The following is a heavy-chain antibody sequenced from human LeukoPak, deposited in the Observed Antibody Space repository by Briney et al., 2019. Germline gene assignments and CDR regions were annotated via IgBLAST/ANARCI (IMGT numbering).Heavy chain of an antibody. Sequence: SQTLSLTCTVSGGSISSGGYYWSWIRQHPGKGLEWIGYIYYSGSTYYNPSLKSRVTISVDTSKNQFSPKLSSVTAADTAVYYRARVFAGHYYFDYWGQGTLVTVSS. CDR3: ARVFAGHYYFDY. CDR1: GGSISSGGYY. CDR2: IYYSGST. V-gene: IGHV4-31*03. J-gene: IGHJ4*02. D-gene: IGHD1-14*01.